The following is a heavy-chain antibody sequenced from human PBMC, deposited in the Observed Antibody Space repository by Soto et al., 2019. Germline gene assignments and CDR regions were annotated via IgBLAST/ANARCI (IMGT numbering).Heavy chain of an antibody. CDR2: IIPILGIA. V-gene: IGHV1-69*02. Sequence: SVKVSCKASGCTFSSYTISWVRQAPGQGLEWMGRIIPILGIANYAQKFQGRVTITADKSTSTAYMELSSLRPEDTAVYYCAAANFSSSWPLDYWGQGTLVTVS. CDR3: AAANFSSSWPLDY. D-gene: IGHD6-13*01. CDR1: GCTFSSYT. J-gene: IGHJ4*02.